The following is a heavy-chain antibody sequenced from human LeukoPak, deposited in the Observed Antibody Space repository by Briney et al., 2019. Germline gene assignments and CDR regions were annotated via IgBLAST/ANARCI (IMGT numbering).Heavy chain of an antibody. Sequence: WXRQALGXGXXWXGGIIPIFGTANYAQKFQGRVTITADESTSTAYMELSSPRSEDTAVYYCARGAGLGIEYFQHWGQGTLVTVSS. J-gene: IGHJ1*01. D-gene: IGHD1-14*01. CDR2: IIPIFGTA. CDR3: ARGAGLGIEYFQH. V-gene: IGHV1-69*01.